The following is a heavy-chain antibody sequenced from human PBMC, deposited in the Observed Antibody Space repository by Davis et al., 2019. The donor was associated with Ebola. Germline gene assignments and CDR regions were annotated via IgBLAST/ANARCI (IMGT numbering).Heavy chain of an antibody. Sequence: PGGPLRPSCLPPRLTFSTNYLSWIRKAPGKGPEWISYIGGSDSTKYHADSVRGRFTISRDNFKSNLYLQIDNLRAEDKAVYYCVRGHISLLWSQGTLVTVSS. J-gene: IGHJ4*02. CDR1: RLTFSTNY. CDR2: IGGSDSTK. CDR3: VRGHISLL. D-gene: IGHD3-3*02. V-gene: IGHV3-11*01.